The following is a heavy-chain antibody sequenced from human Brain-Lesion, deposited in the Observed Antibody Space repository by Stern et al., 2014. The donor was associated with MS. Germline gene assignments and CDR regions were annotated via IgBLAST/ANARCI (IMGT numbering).Heavy chain of an antibody. CDR2: IYYSGNT. CDR1: GGSVSSTSYA. J-gene: IGHJ5*02. Sequence: QLQLQESGPGLVKPSETLSLTCTVAGGSVSSTSYAWAWIRQPPGKGLEWIGTIYYSGNTTYSPSLKSRLTISQERSKNHFSLRLRSVTAADTAVYYCAGEEDIRYCSGGSCTGNWFDPWGQGTLVTVSS. D-gene: IGHD2-15*01. CDR3: AGEEDIRYCSGGSCTGNWFDP. V-gene: IGHV4-39*02.